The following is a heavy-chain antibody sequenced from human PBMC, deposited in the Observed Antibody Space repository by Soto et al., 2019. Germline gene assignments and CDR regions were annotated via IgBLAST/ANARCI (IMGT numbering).Heavy chain of an antibody. CDR1: GFTFKGYT. V-gene: IGHV3-21*04. Sequence: GGSLRLSCRASGFTFKGYTMNWVRQAPGKGLEWVSSISSRSDYIHYADSVKGRFTISRDNAENSLFLELISLRVDDTALYYCARGALAPRTEAQPNGSGTDGWSQGTTGTV. J-gene: IGHJ6*02. D-gene: IGHD1-1*01. CDR2: ISSRSDYI. CDR3: ARGALAPRTEAQPNGSGTDG.